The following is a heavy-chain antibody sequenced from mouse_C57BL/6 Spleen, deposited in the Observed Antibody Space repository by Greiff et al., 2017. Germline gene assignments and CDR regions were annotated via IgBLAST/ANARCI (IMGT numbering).Heavy chain of an antibody. J-gene: IGHJ4*01. D-gene: IGHD2-1*01. CDR3: ASGNYYYAMDY. V-gene: IGHV5-17*01. CDR1: GFTFSDYG. Sequence: EVQLVESGGGLVKPGGSLKLSCAASGFTFSDYGMHWVRQAPEKGLEWVAYISSGSSTIYYADTVKGRFTISRDNAKNTLFLQMTSLRSEDTAMYYCASGNYYYAMDYWGQGTSVTVSS. CDR2: ISSGSSTI.